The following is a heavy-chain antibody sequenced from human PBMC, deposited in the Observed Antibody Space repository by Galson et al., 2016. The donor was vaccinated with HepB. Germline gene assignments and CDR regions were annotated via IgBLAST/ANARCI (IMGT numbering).Heavy chain of an antibody. CDR3: AKDRSPYYDIVTGYFPDNDVFDI. Sequence: SLRLSCAASGFTFSSYAMSWVRQAPGKGLEWVSTISGGGGNTDYADSVKGRFTISRDNSKNTLYLQMNSLRAEDTAVYYCAKDRSPYYDIVTGYFPDNDVFDIWGQGTMVTVSS. CDR1: GFTFSSYA. V-gene: IGHV3-23*01. D-gene: IGHD3-9*01. CDR2: ISGGGGNT. J-gene: IGHJ3*02.